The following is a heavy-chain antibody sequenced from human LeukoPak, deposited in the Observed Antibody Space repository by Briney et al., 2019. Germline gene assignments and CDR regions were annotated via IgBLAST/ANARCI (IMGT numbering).Heavy chain of an antibody. Sequence: KPSETLSLTCAVYAGSFSGYYWSWVRQPPGKGLEWIGEIDHRGNTNYNPSLQSRVTISVDTSKNQFSLRLTSLTAADTTVYHCARIRSSSSFLRVFDIWGQGTMVTVSS. V-gene: IGHV4-34*01. J-gene: IGHJ3*02. CDR1: AGSFSGYY. D-gene: IGHD2/OR15-2a*01. CDR3: ARIRSSSSFLRVFDI. CDR2: IDHRGNT.